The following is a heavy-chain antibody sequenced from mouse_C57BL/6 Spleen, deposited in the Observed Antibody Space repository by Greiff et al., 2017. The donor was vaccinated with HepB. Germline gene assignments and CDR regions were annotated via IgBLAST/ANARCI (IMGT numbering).Heavy chain of an antibody. CDR1: GFTFSSYA. CDR2: ISDGGSYT. CDR3: ARDGSVAHDY. Sequence: EVQGVESGGGLVKPGGSLKLSCAASGFTFSSYAMSWVRQTPEKRLEWVATISDGGSYTYYPDNVKGRFTISRDNAKNNLYLQMSHLKSEDTAMYYCARDGSVAHDYWGQGTTLTVSS. V-gene: IGHV5-4*01. D-gene: IGHD1-1*01. J-gene: IGHJ2*01.